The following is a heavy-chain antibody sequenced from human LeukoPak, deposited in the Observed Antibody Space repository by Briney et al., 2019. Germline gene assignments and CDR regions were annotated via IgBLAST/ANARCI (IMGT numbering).Heavy chain of an antibody. Sequence: GGSLRLSCAASGFTFSSYEMNWVRQAPGKGLEWVGRIKSKTDGGTTDYAAPVKGRFTISRDDSKNTLYLQMNSLKTEDTAVYYCTTDREGTYDSSGFPCWGQGTLVTVSS. CDR2: IKSKTDGGTT. CDR3: TTDREGTYDSSGFPC. D-gene: IGHD3-22*01. V-gene: IGHV3-15*01. CDR1: GFTFSSYE. J-gene: IGHJ4*02.